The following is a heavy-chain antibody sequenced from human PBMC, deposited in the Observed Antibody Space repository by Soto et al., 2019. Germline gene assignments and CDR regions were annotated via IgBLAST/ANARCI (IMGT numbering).Heavy chain of an antibody. Sequence: PPDPLSLTSRVSGYSISSGYHWGWIRQPPGKGLEWIGAIQHSGSPHYNPSPKSRLTILMDTSKNQFSLKLSSMTAANTAVYYCARSPYGGNSVYDYWGQGSLVTVSS. CDR3: ARSPYGGNSVYDY. CDR1: GYSISSGYH. J-gene: IGHJ4*02. V-gene: IGHV4-38-2*02. CDR2: IQHSGSP. D-gene: IGHD4-17*01.